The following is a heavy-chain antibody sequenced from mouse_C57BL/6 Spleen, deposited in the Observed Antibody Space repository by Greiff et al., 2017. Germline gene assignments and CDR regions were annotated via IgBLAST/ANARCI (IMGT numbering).Heavy chain of an antibody. CDR2: IYPGDGDT. Sequence: QVQLQQSGAELVKPGASVKISCKASGYAFSSYWMNWVKQRPGKGLEWIGQIYPGDGDTNYNGKFKGKATLTADKSSSTAYMQLSSLTSEDSAVYFCARMDDGYDEDWYFDVWGTGTTVTVSS. V-gene: IGHV1-80*01. D-gene: IGHD2-2*01. CDR1: GYAFSSYW. J-gene: IGHJ1*03. CDR3: ARMDDGYDEDWYFDV.